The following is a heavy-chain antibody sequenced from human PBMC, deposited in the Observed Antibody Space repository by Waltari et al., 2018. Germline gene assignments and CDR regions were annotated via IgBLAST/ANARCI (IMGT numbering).Heavy chain of an antibody. CDR1: GGTFSTYT. J-gene: IGHJ4*02. CDR2: SVPSLGPE. CDR3: AFAGVTTYSGSLDS. D-gene: IGHD1-26*01. V-gene: IGHV1-69*08. Sequence: QVQLVQSGAEVKKPGSSVKVSCKASGGTFSTYTISWVRQAPGQGLEWMGRSVPSLGPENYAQKFQGRLTITADKSTSTAYMELSSLRSEDTAVYYCAFAGVTTYSGSLDSWGQGTLVTVSS.